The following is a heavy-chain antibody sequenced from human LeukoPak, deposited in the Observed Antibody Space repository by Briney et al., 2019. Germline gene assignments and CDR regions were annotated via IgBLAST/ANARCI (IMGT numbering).Heavy chain of an antibody. V-gene: IGHV3-48*01. CDR3: ARGRITMVRGGGYYFDY. J-gene: IGHJ4*02. Sequence: GGSLRLSCAASGFTFSSYSMNWVRQAPGKGLEWVSYISSSSSTIYYADSVKGRFTISRDNAKNSLYLQMNSLRAEDTAVYYCARGRITMVRGGGYYFDYWGQGTLVTVSS. CDR2: ISSSSSTI. D-gene: IGHD3-10*01. CDR1: GFTFSSYS.